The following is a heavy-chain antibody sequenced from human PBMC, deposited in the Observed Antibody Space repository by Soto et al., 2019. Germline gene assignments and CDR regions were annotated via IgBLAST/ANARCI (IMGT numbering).Heavy chain of an antibody. CDR2: ISGSGGST. CDR3: AKELEGLWAPKAQGTFDY. J-gene: IGHJ4*02. CDR1: GFTFSSYA. V-gene: IGHV3-23*01. D-gene: IGHD5-18*01. Sequence: EVQRLESAGGLVQPGGSLRLSCAASGFTFSSYAMSWVRQAPGKGRERVSAISGSGGSTDYADSVKGRFTISRDNSNNTLYLQMNSQRAEDTAVYDCAKELEGLWAPKAQGTFDYWGQGTLVTVSS.